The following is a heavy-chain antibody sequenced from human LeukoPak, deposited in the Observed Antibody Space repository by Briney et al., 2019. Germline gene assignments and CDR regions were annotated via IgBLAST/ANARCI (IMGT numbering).Heavy chain of an antibody. CDR3: AKLHNLNSDC. CDR1: GFTVSSNY. D-gene: IGHD1-20*01. CDR2: ISGSGGNT. J-gene: IGHJ4*02. V-gene: IGHV3-23*01. Sequence: GGSLRLSCAASGFTVSSNYMSWVRQAPGKGLEWVSTISGSGGNTYYAGSVKGRFTISRDNSKNTLYLQMNSLRAEDTAVYYCAKLHNLNSDCWGQGTLVTVSS.